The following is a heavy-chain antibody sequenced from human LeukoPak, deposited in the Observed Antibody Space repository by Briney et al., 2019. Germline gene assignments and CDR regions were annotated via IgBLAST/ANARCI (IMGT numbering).Heavy chain of an antibody. D-gene: IGHD3-22*01. CDR1: EFSVGSNY. Sequence: GGSLRLSCAASEFSVGSNYMTWVRQAPGKGLEWVSLIYSGGSTYYADSVKGRFTISRDNSKNTLYLQMNSLRAEDTAVYYCARAHYESDYWGQGTLVTVSS. V-gene: IGHV3-66*01. CDR3: ARAHYESDY. CDR2: IYSGGST. J-gene: IGHJ4*02.